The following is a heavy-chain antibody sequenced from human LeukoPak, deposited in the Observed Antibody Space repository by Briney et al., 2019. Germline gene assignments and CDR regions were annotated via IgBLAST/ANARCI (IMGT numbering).Heavy chain of an antibody. CDR2: ISYDGSNK. Sequence: GGSLRLSCAASGFTFSSYGMHWVRQAPGKGLEWVAVISYDGSNKYYADSVKGRFTISRDNSKNTLYLQMNSLRAEDTAVYYCAKGPSTSRYYYYGMDVWGQGTTVTVSS. V-gene: IGHV3-30*18. CDR3: AKGPSTSRYYYYGMDV. CDR1: GFTFSSYG. J-gene: IGHJ6*02. D-gene: IGHD2/OR15-2a*01.